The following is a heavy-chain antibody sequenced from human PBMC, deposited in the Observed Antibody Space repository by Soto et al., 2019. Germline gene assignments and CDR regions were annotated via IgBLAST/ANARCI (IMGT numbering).Heavy chain of an antibody. Sequence: VQLLESGGGLVQAGGSVRLSCAASGLTVSSNYMSWVRQAPGKGLEWVSVIYSGGSTYYADSVKGRFTISRHNSKNTLYLLMNSLRAEDTAVYYCARDFRPPYGVRYFDYWGQGTLVTVSS. CDR2: IYSGGST. D-gene: IGHD4-17*01. CDR1: GLTVSSNY. J-gene: IGHJ4*02. CDR3: ARDFRPPYGVRYFDY. V-gene: IGHV3-53*04.